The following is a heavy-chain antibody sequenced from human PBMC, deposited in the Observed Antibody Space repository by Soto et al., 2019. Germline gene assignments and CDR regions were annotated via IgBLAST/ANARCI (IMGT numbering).Heavy chain of an antibody. CDR1: GYTFTTYG. Sequence: QVQLVQSGAEVKKPGASVKVSCKASGYTFTTYGISWVRQAPGQGLEWMGWISAYNGNTNYAQKLQGRVTMTTDTATSTAYMARRSLRSDDTAVYYCARDHGYCSGGTCYPRYWGQGTLVTVSS. CDR2: ISAYNGNT. CDR3: ARDHGYCSGGTCYPRY. J-gene: IGHJ4*02. V-gene: IGHV1-18*01. D-gene: IGHD2-15*01.